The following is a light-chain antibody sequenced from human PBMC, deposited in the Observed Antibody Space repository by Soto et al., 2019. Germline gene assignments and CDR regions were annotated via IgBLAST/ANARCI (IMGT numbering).Light chain of an antibody. CDR1: SSDIGGYNY. J-gene: IGLJ1*01. CDR2: EVR. CDR3: SSFTSGALYD. Sequence: QSALTQPASVSGSPGQSITVSCTGTSSDIGGYNYVSWYQQHPGKAPKLMIYEVRNRPSGVSNRFSGSKSGNTASLTISGLQAEDEADYYCSSFTSGALYDFGTGTKVTVL. V-gene: IGLV2-14*01.